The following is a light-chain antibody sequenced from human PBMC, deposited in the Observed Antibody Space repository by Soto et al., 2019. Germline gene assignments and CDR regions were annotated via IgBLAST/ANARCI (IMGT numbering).Light chain of an antibody. CDR1: QSVLYSSNNKNY. CDR2: WAS. Sequence: DIVMTQSPDSLAVSLGERATIHCKSSQSVLYSSNNKNYLVWYQQKPGQPPKLLIYWASTRESGVPDRFSGSGSGTDFTLTISSLQAEDVAVYYCQQYYNTPLTFGPGTKVDIK. CDR3: QQYYNTPLT. V-gene: IGKV4-1*01. J-gene: IGKJ3*01.